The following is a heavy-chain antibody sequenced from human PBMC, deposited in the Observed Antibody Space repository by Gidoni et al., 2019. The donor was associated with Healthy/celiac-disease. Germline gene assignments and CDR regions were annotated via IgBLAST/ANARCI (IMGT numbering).Heavy chain of an antibody. CDR2: ISSSSSYI. D-gene: IGHD3-22*01. CDR3: ARDGSWYYYDSSGYLTPDY. CDR1: GFTFSSYS. J-gene: IGHJ4*02. V-gene: IGHV3-21*01. Sequence: EVQLVESGGGLVKPGGSLRLSCAASGFTFSSYSMNWVRQAPGKGLEWVSSISSSSSYIYYADSVKGRFTISRDNAKNSLYLQMNSLRAEDTAVYYCARDGSWYYYDSSGYLTPDYWGQGTLVTVSS.